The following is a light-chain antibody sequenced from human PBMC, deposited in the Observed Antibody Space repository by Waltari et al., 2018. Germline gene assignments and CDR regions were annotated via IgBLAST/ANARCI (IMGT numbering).Light chain of an antibody. CDR1: SLRYYY. CDR2: GKN. J-gene: IGLJ1*01. V-gene: IGLV3-19*01. CDR3: NSRDSDGNPFV. Sequence: SSELTQDPAVSVALGQTVRITCRGDSLRYYYSNVYRQKPGQAPLLVMYGKNNRPSGIPDRFSGSYSGDTASLTITGAQAEDEADYYCNSRDSDGNPFVFGPATKVTVL.